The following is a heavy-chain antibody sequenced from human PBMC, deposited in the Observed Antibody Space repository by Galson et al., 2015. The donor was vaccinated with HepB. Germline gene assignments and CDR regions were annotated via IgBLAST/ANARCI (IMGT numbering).Heavy chain of an antibody. CDR1: GFTFSSYA. D-gene: IGHD3-10*01. V-gene: IGHV3-30*04. CDR3: ARDRRSYYGSGCYSYYYYGMDV. Sequence: SLRLSCAASGFTFSSYAMHWVRQAPGKGLEWVAVISYDGSNKYYADSVKGRFTISRDNSKNTLYLQMNSLRAEDTAVYYCARDRRSYYGSGCYSYYYYGMDVWGQGTTVTVSS. J-gene: IGHJ6*02. CDR2: ISYDGSNK.